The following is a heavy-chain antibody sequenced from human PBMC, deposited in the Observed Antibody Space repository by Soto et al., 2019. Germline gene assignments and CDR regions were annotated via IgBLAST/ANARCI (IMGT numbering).Heavy chain of an antibody. J-gene: IGHJ3*02. CDR2: IWYDGSNK. CDR3: ARVQGRYCSSTSCPGNAFDI. Sequence: SLRLSCAASGFTFSSYGMHWVRQAPGKGLEWVAVIWYDGSNKYYADSVKGRFTISRDNSKNTLYLQMNSLRAEDTAVYYCARVQGRYCSSTSCPGNAFDIWGQGTMVTVSS. V-gene: IGHV3-33*01. D-gene: IGHD2-2*01. CDR1: GFTFSSYG.